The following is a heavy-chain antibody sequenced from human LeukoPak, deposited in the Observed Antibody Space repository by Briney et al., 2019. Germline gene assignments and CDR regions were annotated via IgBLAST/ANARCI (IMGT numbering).Heavy chain of an antibody. D-gene: IGHD3-9*01. Sequence: SETLSLTCAVYGGSFSGYYWSWIRQPPGKGLEWIGEINHSGSTNYNPSLKSRVTISVDTSKNQFSLKLSSVTAADTAVYYCTQTNILTGGDDTRFDYWGQGTLVTVSS. CDR2: INHSGST. V-gene: IGHV4-34*01. CDR3: TQTNILTGGDDTRFDY. J-gene: IGHJ4*02. CDR1: GGSFSGYY.